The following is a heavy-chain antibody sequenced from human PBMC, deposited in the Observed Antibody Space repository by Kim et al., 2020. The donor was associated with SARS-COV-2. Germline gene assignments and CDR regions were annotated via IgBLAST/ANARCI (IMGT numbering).Heavy chain of an antibody. J-gene: IGHJ4*02. V-gene: IGHV3-15*01. CDR1: GLTFSNVW. CDR2: IKSRTDGETA. CDR3: TTGGIILRSTY. D-gene: IGHD1-20*01. Sequence: GGSLRLSCAASGLTFSNVWMRWVRQAPGKGLEWIGHIKSRTDGETAEYAAPVKGRFTISRDDSRYTSYLQMDSLKTEDTAVYYCTTGGIILRSTYWGQGT.